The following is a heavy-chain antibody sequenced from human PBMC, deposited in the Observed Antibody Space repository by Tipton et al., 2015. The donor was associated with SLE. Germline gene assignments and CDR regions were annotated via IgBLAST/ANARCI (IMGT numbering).Heavy chain of an antibody. CDR2: IYCSGST. CDR1: GGSISSYY. Sequence: LRLSCTVSGGSISSYYWSWIRQPPGKGLEWIGYIYCSGSTNYNPSLKSRVTISVDTSKNQFSLKLSSVTAADTAVYYCARGGVGADWYFDLWGRGTLVTVSS. CDR3: ARGGVGADWYFDL. D-gene: IGHD1-26*01. V-gene: IGHV4-59*01. J-gene: IGHJ2*01.